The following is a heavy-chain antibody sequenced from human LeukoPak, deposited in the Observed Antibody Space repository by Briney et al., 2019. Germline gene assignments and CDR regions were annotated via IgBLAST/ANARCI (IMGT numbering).Heavy chain of an antibody. CDR2: IYYSGST. V-gene: IGHV4-59*01. CDR3: ARAIYCSGGSCYSSQYFDL. J-gene: IGHJ2*01. D-gene: IGHD2-15*01. CDR1: GGSISSYY. Sequence: PSETLSLTCSVSGGSISSYYWSWIRQPPGKGLEWIGYIYYSGSTNYNPSLKSRVTISIDTSQNQFSLKLSSVTAADTAVYYCARAIYCSGGSCYSSQYFDLWGRGTLVTVSS.